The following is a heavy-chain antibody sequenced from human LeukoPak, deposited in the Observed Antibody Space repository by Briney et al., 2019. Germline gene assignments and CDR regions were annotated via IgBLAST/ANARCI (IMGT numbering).Heavy chain of an antibody. CDR1: GGSISSSSYY. D-gene: IGHD1-26*01. CDR2: IYYSGST. CDR3: ARYASGSYRIAAFDI. J-gene: IGHJ3*02. Sequence: SETLSLTCTVSGGSISSSSYYWGWIRQPPGKELEWIGSIYYSGSTYYNPSLKSRVTISVDTSKNQFSLKLSSVTAADTAVYYCARYASGSYRIAAFDIWGQGTMVTVSS. V-gene: IGHV4-39*01.